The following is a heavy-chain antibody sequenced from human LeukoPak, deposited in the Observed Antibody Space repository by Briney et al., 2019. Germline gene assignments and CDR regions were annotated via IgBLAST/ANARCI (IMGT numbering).Heavy chain of an antibody. CDR3: ARDPLLAHQRGYFDY. J-gene: IGHJ4*02. V-gene: IGHV3-30-3*01. Sequence: GGSLRLSCAASGFTFSSFAMHWVRQAPGKGLEWVAVISFDGSNKFYADSVKGRFTISRDNSKNTLYLQMNSLRPEDTAVYFCARDPLLAHQRGYFDYWGQGTLVTVSS. CDR2: ISFDGSNK. CDR1: GFTFSSFA. D-gene: IGHD2-2*01.